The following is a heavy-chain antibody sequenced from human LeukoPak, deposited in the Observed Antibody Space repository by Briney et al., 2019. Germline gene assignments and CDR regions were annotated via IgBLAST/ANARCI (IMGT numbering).Heavy chain of an antibody. CDR3: AKVARNSSWPYFEH. Sequence: GGSLRLSCAASGFTLDDNSIYWVRQPPRRGLEWVSLISWNGAATYYADSVRGRFTVSRDNSRKSTFMEMNSLITEDSAMYYCAKVARNSSWPYFEHWGQGTLVTVSS. CDR2: ISWNGAAT. CDR1: GFTLDDNS. V-gene: IGHV3-43*01. J-gene: IGHJ1*01. D-gene: IGHD3-9*01.